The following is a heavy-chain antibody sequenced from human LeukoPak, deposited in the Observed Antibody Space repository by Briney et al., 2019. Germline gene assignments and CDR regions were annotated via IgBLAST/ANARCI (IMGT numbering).Heavy chain of an antibody. Sequence: SVKVSCKASGGTFSSYAISWVRQAPGQGLEWLGGIIPIFGTANYAQKFQGRVTITADESTSTAYMELSSLRSEDTAVYYCAISTWLQLRYYYYMDVWGKGTTVTVSS. CDR2: IIPIFGTA. J-gene: IGHJ6*03. D-gene: IGHD5-24*01. CDR1: GGTFSSYA. V-gene: IGHV1-69*13. CDR3: AISTWLQLRYYYYMDV.